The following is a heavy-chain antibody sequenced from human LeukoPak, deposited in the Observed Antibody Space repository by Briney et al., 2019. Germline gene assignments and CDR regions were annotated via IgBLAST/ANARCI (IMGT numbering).Heavy chain of an antibody. J-gene: IGHJ3*02. Sequence: GGSLRLSCAASGFTVSSNYMSWVRQAPGKGLEWVSVIYSGGSTYYADSVKGRFTISRDNSKNTLYLQMNSLRAEDTAVYYCARDRYYDSSGYYGAFDIWGQATMVTVSS. CDR1: GFTVSSNY. D-gene: IGHD3-22*01. CDR2: IYSGGST. CDR3: ARDRYYDSSGYYGAFDI. V-gene: IGHV3-53*01.